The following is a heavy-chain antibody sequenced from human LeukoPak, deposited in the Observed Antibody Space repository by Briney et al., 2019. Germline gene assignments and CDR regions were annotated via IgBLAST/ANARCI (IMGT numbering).Heavy chain of an antibody. J-gene: IGHJ6*02. V-gene: IGHV3-30*18. CDR2: ISYDGSNK. Sequence: PGGSLRLSCAASRFAFRSYGMHWVRQAPGKGLEWVAVISYDGSNKYYADSVKGRFTISRDNSKNTLYLQMNSLRAEDTAVYYCAKDRSRDYDILTGYYYYYGMDVWGQGTTVTVSS. CDR1: RFAFRSYG. D-gene: IGHD3-9*01. CDR3: AKDRSRDYDILTGYYYYYGMDV.